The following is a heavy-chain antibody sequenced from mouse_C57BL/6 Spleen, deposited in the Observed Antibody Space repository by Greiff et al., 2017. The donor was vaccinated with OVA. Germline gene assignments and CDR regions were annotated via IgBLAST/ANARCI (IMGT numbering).Heavy chain of an antibody. Sequence: EVPVVESGGGLVKPGGSLKLSCAASGFTFSDYGMHWVRQAPEKGLEWVAYISSGSSTIYYADTVKGRFTISIDNAKNTLFLQMTSLRSEDTAMYYCARQDYDGAMDYWGQGTSVTVSS. CDR3: ARQDYDGAMDY. D-gene: IGHD2-4*01. CDR1: GFTFSDYG. J-gene: IGHJ4*01. V-gene: IGHV5-17*01. CDR2: ISSGSSTI.